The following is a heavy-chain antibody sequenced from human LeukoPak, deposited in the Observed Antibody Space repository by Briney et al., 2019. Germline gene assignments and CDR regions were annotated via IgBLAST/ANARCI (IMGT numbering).Heavy chain of an antibody. D-gene: IGHD4-23*01. CDR1: GGSISSGGYY. V-gene: IGHV4-31*03. Sequence: SQTLSLTCTVSGGSISSGGYYWSWIRQHPGKGLEWIGYIYYSGSTYYNPSLKSRVTISVDTSKNQFSLKLSSVTAADTAVYYCARSTTVVTQTFDYRGQGTLVTVSS. CDR3: ARSTTVVTQTFDY. CDR2: IYYSGST. J-gene: IGHJ4*02.